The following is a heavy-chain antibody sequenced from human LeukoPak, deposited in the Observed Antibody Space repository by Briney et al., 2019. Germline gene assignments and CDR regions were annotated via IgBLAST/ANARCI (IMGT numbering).Heavy chain of an antibody. Sequence: ASVKVSCKASGYTFTSYGISWVRQAPGQGLEWMGWISAYNGNTNYAQKLQGRVTMTTDTSTSTAYMELRSLRSDDTAVYYCAKIDVDTAMPFYWNYYDSSGVHLDYWGQGTLVTVSS. J-gene: IGHJ4*02. CDR3: AKIDVDTAMPFYWNYYDSSGVHLDY. V-gene: IGHV1-18*01. CDR1: GYTFTSYG. D-gene: IGHD3-22*01. CDR2: ISAYNGNT.